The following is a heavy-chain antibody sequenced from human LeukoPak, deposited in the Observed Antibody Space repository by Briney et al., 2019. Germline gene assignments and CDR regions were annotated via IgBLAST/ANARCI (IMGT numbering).Heavy chain of an antibody. CDR3: AREGGRRGYYFMDV. CDR1: SGSISSGSYY. Sequence: SETLSLTCTVSSGSISSGSYYWSWIRQPAGKGLEWIGRIFNSGTTHYNPSLQSRVTLSVDTSKNQFSLKVSSVTAADTAVYYCAREGGRRGYYFMDVWGKGTTVTISS. V-gene: IGHV4-61*02. D-gene: IGHD3-10*01. CDR2: IFNSGTT. J-gene: IGHJ6*03.